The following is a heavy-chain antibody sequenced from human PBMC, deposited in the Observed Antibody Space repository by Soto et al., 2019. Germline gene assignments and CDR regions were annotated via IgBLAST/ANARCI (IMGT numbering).Heavy chain of an antibody. CDR1: GGSFSGYY. CDR3: ARSRQASRITMVRGVFQGVGNWFDP. CDR2: INHSGST. V-gene: IGHV4-34*01. D-gene: IGHD3-10*01. Sequence: SETLSLTCAVYGGSFSGYYWSWIRQPPGKGLEWIGEINHSGSTNYNPSLKSRVTISVDTSKNQFSLKLSSVTAADTAVYYCARSRQASRITMVRGVFQGVGNWFDPWGQGTLVTVSS. J-gene: IGHJ5*02.